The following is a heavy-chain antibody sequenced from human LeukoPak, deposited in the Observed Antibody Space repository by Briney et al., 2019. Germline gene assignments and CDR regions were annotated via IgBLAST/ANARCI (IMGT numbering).Heavy chain of an antibody. V-gene: IGHV4-39*01. CDR3: ARQAVSSGWVYWYFDL. CDR1: GGSISSSSYY. CDR2: IYYSGST. Sequence: SETLSLTCTVSGGSISSSSYYWGWIRQPPGKGLEWIGSIYYSGSTYYNPSLKSRVTISVDTSKNQFSLKLSSVTAADTAVYYCARQAVSSGWVYWYFDLWGRGTLVTVSS. D-gene: IGHD6-19*01. J-gene: IGHJ2*01.